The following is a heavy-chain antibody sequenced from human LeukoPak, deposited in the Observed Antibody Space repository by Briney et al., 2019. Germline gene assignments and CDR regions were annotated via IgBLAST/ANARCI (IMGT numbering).Heavy chain of an antibody. CDR1: GDSVSTNSAT. CDR2: TYYRSKWYN. J-gene: IGHJ5*02. Sequence: SQTLSLTCATSGDSVSTNSATWTWLRQSPSRGLEWLGRTYYRSKWYNDYAVSMKSRITINPDTSKNQFSLQLNSVTPEDTAVYYCARLVGASWFDPRGQGTLVTVS. CDR3: ARLVGASWFDP. D-gene: IGHD1-26*01. V-gene: IGHV6-1*01.